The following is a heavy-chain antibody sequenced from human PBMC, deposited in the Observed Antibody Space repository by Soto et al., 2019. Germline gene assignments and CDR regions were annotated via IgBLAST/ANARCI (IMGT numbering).Heavy chain of an antibody. CDR2: IIPIFGTA. J-gene: IGHJ6*02. Sequence: QVPLVQSGAEVKKPGSSVKVSCKASGGTFSSYAISWVRQAPGQGLEWMGGIIPIFGTANYAQKFQGRVTITADKSTSTAYMELSSLRSEDTAVYYCARVRIAVAGYYYYGMDVWGQGTTVTVSS. CDR1: GGTFSSYA. V-gene: IGHV1-69*06. CDR3: ARVRIAVAGYYYYGMDV. D-gene: IGHD6-19*01.